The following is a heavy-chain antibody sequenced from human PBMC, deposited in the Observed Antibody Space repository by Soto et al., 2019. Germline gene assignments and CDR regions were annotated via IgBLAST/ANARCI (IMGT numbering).Heavy chain of an antibody. CDR1: GFTFSSYA. Sequence: QVQLVESGGGVVQPGRSLRLSCAASGFTFSSYAMHWVRQAPGKGLEWVAVISYDGSNKYYADCVKGRFTISRDNSKNTLYQQMNSLRAEDTAVYYCARDRGYSGYDSLKNWGQGTLVTVSS. J-gene: IGHJ4*02. D-gene: IGHD5-12*01. CDR3: ARDRGYSGYDSLKN. CDR2: ISYDGSNK. V-gene: IGHV3-30-3*01.